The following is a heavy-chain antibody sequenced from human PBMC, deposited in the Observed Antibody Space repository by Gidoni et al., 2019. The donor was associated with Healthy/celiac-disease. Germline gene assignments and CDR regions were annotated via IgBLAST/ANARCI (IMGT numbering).Heavy chain of an antibody. V-gene: IGHV3-9*01. J-gene: IGHJ4*02. CDR1: GFTFDDYA. CDR3: AKAPAPGWRYYFDY. D-gene: IGHD6-19*01. Sequence: EVQLVESGGGLVQPGRSLRLSCAASGFTFDDYAMHWVRQAPGKGLEWVSGISWNSGSIGYADSVKGRFTISRDNAKNSLYLQMNSLRAEDTALYYCAKAPAPGWRYYFDYWGQGTLVTVSS. CDR2: ISWNSGSI.